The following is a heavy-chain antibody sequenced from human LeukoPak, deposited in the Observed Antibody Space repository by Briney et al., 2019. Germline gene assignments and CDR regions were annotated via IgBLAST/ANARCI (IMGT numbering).Heavy chain of an antibody. CDR3: ARDNNQYGGNDYYYYGMDV. CDR1: VGTFSTYA. J-gene: IGHJ6*02. Sequence: SLRVSSTASVGTFSTYAISWVRQAPGQGVEWRGRIITILGVANYAQKFQGRVTITADKSTSTAYMELSSLRSEDTAVYYCARDNNQYGGNDYYYYGMDVWGQGTTVTVSS. CDR2: IITILGVA. V-gene: IGHV1-69*04. D-gene: IGHD4-23*01.